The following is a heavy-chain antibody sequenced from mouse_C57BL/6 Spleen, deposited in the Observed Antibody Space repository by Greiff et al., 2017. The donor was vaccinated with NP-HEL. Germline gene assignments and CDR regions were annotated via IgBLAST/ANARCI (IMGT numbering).Heavy chain of an antibody. D-gene: IGHD1-1*01. J-gene: IGHJ2*01. Sequence: VQLQQPGAELVRPGTSVKLSCKASGYTFTSYWMHWVKQRPGQGLEWIGVIDPSDSYTNYNQKFKGKATLTVDTSSSTAYMQLSSLTSEDSAVYYCARGIGTTVVATDYWGQGTTLTVSS. CDR3: ARGIGTTVVATDY. CDR1: GYTFTSYW. V-gene: IGHV1-59*01. CDR2: IDPSDSYT.